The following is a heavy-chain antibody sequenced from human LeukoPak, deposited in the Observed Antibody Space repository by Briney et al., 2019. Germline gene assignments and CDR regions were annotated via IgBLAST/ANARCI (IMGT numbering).Heavy chain of an antibody. CDR1: GFTFSSYG. J-gene: IGHJ4*02. D-gene: IGHD5-12*01. V-gene: IGHV3-30*18. Sequence: GRSLRLSCAASGFTFSSYGMHWVRQAPGKGLEWVAVISYDGSNKYYADSVKGRFTISRDNSKNTLYLRMNSLRVEDTAVYYCAKRRAELMGVATIDDWGQGTLVTVSS. CDR3: AKRRAELMGVATIDD. CDR2: ISYDGSNK.